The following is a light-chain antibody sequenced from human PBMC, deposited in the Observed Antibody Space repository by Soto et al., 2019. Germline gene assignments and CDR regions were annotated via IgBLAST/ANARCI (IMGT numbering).Light chain of an antibody. V-gene: IGKV3-15*01. Sequence: EIVMTQSPATLSVSPGGRATLSCRASQSVSTNLAWYQQTPGQAPRLLIFGASARATGIPARFSGSGSGTEFTLTISSLQSEDFAVYYCQQYNNWLGTFGQGTKVEIK. J-gene: IGKJ1*01. CDR2: GAS. CDR3: QQYNNWLGT. CDR1: QSVSTN.